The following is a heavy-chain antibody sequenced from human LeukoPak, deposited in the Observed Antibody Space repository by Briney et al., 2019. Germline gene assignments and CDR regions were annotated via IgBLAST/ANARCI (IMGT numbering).Heavy chain of an antibody. J-gene: IGHJ4*02. CDR1: GLTFSSYW. D-gene: IGHD2-2*01. Sequence: GGSLRLSCAASGLTFSSYWMSWVRQAPGKGLEWVANIKQDGSEKYYVDSVKCRFTISRDNAKNSLYLQMNSLRAEDTAVYYCARDRRAIVVVPNFDYWGQGTLVTVSS. CDR2: IKQDGSEK. V-gene: IGHV3-7*01. CDR3: ARDRRAIVVVPNFDY.